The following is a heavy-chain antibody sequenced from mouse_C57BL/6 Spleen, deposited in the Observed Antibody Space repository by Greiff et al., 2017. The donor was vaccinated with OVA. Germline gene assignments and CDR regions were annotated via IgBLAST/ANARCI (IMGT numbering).Heavy chain of an antibody. CDR2: INPNNGGT. Sequence: EVQLQQSGPELVKPGASVKISCKASGYTFTDYYMNWVKQSHGKSLEWIGDINPNNGGTSYNQKFKGKATLTVDKSSSTAYMELRSLTSEDSAVYYGARGGYGDSAWCAYWGQGTLVTVSA. D-gene: IGHD2-13*01. V-gene: IGHV1-26*01. CDR1: GYTFTDYY. J-gene: IGHJ3*01. CDR3: ARGGYGDSAWCAY.